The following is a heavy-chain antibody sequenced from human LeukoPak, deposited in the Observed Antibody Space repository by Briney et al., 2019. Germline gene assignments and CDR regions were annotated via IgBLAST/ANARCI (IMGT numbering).Heavy chain of an antibody. CDR3: AREYDSRARFDP. Sequence: PGGSLRLSCAASGVTFSSHSMNWIRQAPGKGLEWISFIDYGGSPIYYADSVKGRFTISRDDAKNSLYLHMNSLRAKDTAIYYCAREYDSRARFDPWGQGTLVTVPS. D-gene: IGHD4-11*01. CDR1: GVTFSSHS. J-gene: IGHJ5*02. CDR2: IDYGGSPI. V-gene: IGHV3-48*01.